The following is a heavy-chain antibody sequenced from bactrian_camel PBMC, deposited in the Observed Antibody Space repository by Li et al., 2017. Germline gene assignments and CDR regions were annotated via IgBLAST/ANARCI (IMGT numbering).Heavy chain of an antibody. D-gene: IGHD1*01. J-gene: IGHJ4*01. CDR3: AAFSGRG. CDR1: GFTSF. Sequence: HVQLVESGGGLVQPGGSLRLSCAASGFTSFMTWVRQAPGKGLEWVSSISTDGSDTYYADSVKGRFTISRDNAKNTVYLQMYSPKSDDTALYYCAAFSGRGWGQGTQVTVSS. CDR2: ISTDGSDT. V-gene: IGHV3S6*01.